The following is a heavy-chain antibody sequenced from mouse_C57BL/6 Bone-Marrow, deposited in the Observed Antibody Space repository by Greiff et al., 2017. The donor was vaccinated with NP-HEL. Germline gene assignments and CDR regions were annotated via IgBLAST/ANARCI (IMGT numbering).Heavy chain of an antibody. V-gene: IGHV1-55*01. J-gene: IGHJ1*03. CDR3: ARGGAYYSNWYFDV. D-gene: IGHD2-5*01. CDR1: GYTFTSYW. Sequence: QVQLQQPGAELVKPGASVKMSCKASGYTFTSYWITWVKQRPGQGLEWIGDIYPGSGSTNYNEKFKSKATLTVDTSSSTAYMQLSSLTSEDSAVYYCARGGAYYSNWYFDVWGTGTTVTVSS. CDR2: IYPGSGST.